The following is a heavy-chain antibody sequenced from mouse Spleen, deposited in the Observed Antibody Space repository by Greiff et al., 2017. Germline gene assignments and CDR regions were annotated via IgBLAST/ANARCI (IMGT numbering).Heavy chain of an antibody. CDR2: INPSNGRT. CDR3: ARGDYGNYGFLEY. Sequence: QVQLQQPGAELVKPGASVKLSCKASGYTFTSYWMHWVKQRPGQGLEWIGEINPSNGRTNYNEKFKSKATLTVDKSSSTAYMQLSSLKSEDSAVYFCARGDYGNYGFLEYWGQGTTLTVSS. D-gene: IGHD2-1*01. CDR1: GYTFTSYW. J-gene: IGHJ2*01. V-gene: IGHV1S81*02.